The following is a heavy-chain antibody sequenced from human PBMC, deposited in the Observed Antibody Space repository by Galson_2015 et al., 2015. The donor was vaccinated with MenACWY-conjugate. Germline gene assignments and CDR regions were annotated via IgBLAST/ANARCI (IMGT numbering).Heavy chain of an antibody. J-gene: IGHJ3*02. CDR3: ARHDRTAPARSGAFDI. Sequence: GGTYYNSSLKSRVTISVDTSQNQFSLNLSSVTAADTDMYYCARHDRTAPARSGAFDIWGRGTMVTVSS. D-gene: IGHD2-2*01. CDR2: GGT. V-gene: IGHV4-39*01.